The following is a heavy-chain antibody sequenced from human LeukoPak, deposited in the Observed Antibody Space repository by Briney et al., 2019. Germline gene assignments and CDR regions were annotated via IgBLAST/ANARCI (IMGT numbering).Heavy chain of an antibody. CDR2: INHSGST. CDR3: ARATYYYDSSGYWTLEFDFDI. J-gene: IGHJ3*02. Sequence: NPSETLSLTCTVSGYSINSGYYWGWIRQPPGKGLEWIGEINHSGSTNYNPSLKSRVTISVDTSKNQFSLKLSSVTAADTAVYYCARATYYYDSSGYWTLEFDFDIWGQGTMVTVSS. CDR1: GYSINSGYY. V-gene: IGHV4-38-2*02. D-gene: IGHD3-22*01.